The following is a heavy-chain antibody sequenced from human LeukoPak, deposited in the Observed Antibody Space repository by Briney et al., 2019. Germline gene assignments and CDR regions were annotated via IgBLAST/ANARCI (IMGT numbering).Heavy chain of an antibody. Sequence: SETLSLTCTVSGGSISSYYWSWIRQPAGKGLEWIGRIYTSGSTNYNPSLKSRVTMSVDTSKHQFSLKLSSVTAADTAVYYCGREVYYYGSGSYFNYWGEGTLVTVSS. CDR1: GGSISSYY. V-gene: IGHV4-4*07. J-gene: IGHJ4*02. CDR3: GREVYYYGSGSYFNY. CDR2: IYTSGST. D-gene: IGHD3-10*01.